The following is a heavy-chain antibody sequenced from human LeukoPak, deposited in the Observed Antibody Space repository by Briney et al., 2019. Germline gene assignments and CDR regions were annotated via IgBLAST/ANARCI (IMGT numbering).Heavy chain of an antibody. V-gene: IGHV5-51*01. Sequence: AGESLKISXKGSGYSFTSYWIGWVRQMPGKGLEWMGIIYPGDSDTRYSPSFQGQVTISADKSISTAYLQWSSLKASDTAMYYCARPQSMTGVAAFDIWGQGTMVTVSS. CDR1: GYSFTSYW. J-gene: IGHJ3*02. CDR3: ARPQSMTGVAAFDI. CDR2: IYPGDSDT. D-gene: IGHD3-10*01.